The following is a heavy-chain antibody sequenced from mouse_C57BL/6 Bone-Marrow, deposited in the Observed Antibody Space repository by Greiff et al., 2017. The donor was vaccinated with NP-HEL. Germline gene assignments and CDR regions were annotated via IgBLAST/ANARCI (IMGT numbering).Heavy chain of an antibody. CDR3: ARLEARITTVVDHFDY. V-gene: IGHV5-6*01. CDR1: GFTFSSYG. D-gene: IGHD1-1*01. J-gene: IGHJ2*01. CDR2: ISSGGSYT. Sequence: EVQGVESGGDLVKPGGSLKLSCAASGFTFSSYGMSWVRQTPDKRLEWVATISSGGSYTYYPDSVKGRFTISRDNAKNTLYLQMSSLKSEDTAMYYCARLEARITTVVDHFDYWGQGTTLTVSS.